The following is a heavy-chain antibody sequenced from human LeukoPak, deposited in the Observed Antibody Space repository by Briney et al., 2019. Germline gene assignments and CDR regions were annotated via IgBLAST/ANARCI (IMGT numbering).Heavy chain of an antibody. V-gene: IGHV3-11*04. CDR3: ARAPQGGSSWYDY. CDR1: GFTFSDYY. Sequence: GGSLRLSCAASGFTFSDYYMSWIRQAPGKGLEWVSYISRSGSTIYYADSVKGRFTISRDNAKNSLYLQMNSLRAEDTAVYYCARAPQGGSSWYDYWGQGTLVTVSS. J-gene: IGHJ4*02. CDR2: ISRSGSTI. D-gene: IGHD6-13*01.